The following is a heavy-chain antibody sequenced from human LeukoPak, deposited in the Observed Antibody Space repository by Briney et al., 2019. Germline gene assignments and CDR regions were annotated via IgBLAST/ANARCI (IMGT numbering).Heavy chain of an antibody. CDR1: GFTFSSYS. J-gene: IGHJ6*03. CDR2: ISSSSSTI. CDR3: ARDTRVAISAVYYYYYMDV. V-gene: IGHV3-48*04. Sequence: GGSLRLSYAASGFTFSSYSMNSVRQAPGKGLEWVSNISSSSSTIYYADSVKGRFTISRDNAKNSLYLQMNRLRAEDTAVYYCARDTRVAISAVYYYYYMDVWGKGTTVTVSS. D-gene: IGHD2-21*01.